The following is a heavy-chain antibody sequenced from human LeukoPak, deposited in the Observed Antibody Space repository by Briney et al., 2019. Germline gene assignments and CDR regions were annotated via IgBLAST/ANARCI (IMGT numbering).Heavy chain of an antibody. CDR2: IYYSGST. CDR1: GGPIRSGNDH. J-gene: IGHJ6*03. Sequence: SETLSLTCTGSGGPIRSGNDHWTWIRQHPGKGLEWIGYIYYSGSTYYNPSLKSRVTISVDTSKNQFSLKLSSVTAADTAVYYCAREVFSALPAPSYYYYYYMDVWGKGTTVTVSS. CDR3: AREVFSALPAPSYYYYYYMDV. V-gene: IGHV4-31*03. D-gene: IGHD3-10*01.